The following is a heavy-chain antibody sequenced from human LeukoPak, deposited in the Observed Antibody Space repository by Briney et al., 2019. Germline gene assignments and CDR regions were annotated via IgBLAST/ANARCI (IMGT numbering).Heavy chain of an antibody. CDR1: GFTFTHSW. Sequence: GGSLRLSCAASGFTFTHSWMSWVRQAPGKGLEWVANIKQDGSEKYYVHSVEGRFTISRDNTKNSLSLQMNSLRGEDTAVYYCVRALGRSSADSWGQGTLVTVSS. CDR3: VRALGRSSADS. J-gene: IGHJ4*02. V-gene: IGHV3-7*01. D-gene: IGHD6-6*01. CDR2: IKQDGSEK.